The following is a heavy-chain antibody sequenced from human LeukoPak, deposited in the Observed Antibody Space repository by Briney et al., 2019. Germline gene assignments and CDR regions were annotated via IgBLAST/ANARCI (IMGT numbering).Heavy chain of an antibody. Sequence: GGSLTLSCEASGFTFSTYGMSWVRQAPGKGLEWVSAISGSGGSTYYADSVKGPVTISRDTSKNTLYLQVSSLRVEDTAVYYCAKDRLGAMMYFDFWGQGTLVTVSS. CDR3: AKDRLGAMMYFDF. V-gene: IGHV3-23*01. D-gene: IGHD1-26*01. J-gene: IGHJ4*02. CDR2: ISGSGGST. CDR1: GFTFSTYG.